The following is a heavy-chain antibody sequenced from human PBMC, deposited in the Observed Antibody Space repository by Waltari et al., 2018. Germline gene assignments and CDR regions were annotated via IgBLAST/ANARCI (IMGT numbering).Heavy chain of an antibody. Sequence: QVQLVQSGAEVKKPGASVKVSCKVSGYTLTELSMHWVRQAPGKGLEWMGGFDPEEGETSYEQKVQGRVTMTEDTSTDTAYMELSSLRSEDTAVYYCATTPLHPHYYDSSGYRDFDYWGQGTLVTVSS. D-gene: IGHD3-22*01. CDR2: FDPEEGET. CDR1: GYTLTELS. CDR3: ATTPLHPHYYDSSGYRDFDY. V-gene: IGHV1-24*01. J-gene: IGHJ4*02.